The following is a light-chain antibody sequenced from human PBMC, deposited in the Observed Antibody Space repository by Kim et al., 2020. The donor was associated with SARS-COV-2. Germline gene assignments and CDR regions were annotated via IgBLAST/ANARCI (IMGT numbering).Light chain of an antibody. J-gene: IGLJ2*01. V-gene: IGLV3-19*01. Sequence: VPLGTTSRITGQGTSPRSYYATWCQQKPGQAPIVVIYGKNNRPSGIPDRFSGSSSGNTASLTITGAQAGDEADYYCNSRDSNDSVVFGGGTQLTVL. CDR3: NSRDSNDSVV. CDR2: GKN. CDR1: SPRSYY.